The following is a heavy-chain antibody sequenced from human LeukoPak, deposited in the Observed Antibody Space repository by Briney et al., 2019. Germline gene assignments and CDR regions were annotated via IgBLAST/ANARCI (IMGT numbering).Heavy chain of an antibody. Sequence: SETLSLTCTVSGGSISSYYWSWIRQPAGKGLEWIGRIYTSGSTNYNPSLKSRVTISVDTSKNQFSLKLSSVTAADTAVYYCARGTGVLGYRRFDPWGQGTLVTVSS. CDR1: GGSISSYY. V-gene: IGHV4-4*07. D-gene: IGHD2-15*01. CDR3: ARGTGVLGYRRFDP. CDR2: IYTSGST. J-gene: IGHJ5*02.